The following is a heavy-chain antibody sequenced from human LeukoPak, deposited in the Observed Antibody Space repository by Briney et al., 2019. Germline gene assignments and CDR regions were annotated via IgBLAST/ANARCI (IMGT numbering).Heavy chain of an antibody. V-gene: IGHV4-4*08. D-gene: IGHD6-13*01. Sequence: PSETLSLTCSVSGGSISAYYWNWIRQPPGKGLEWIGNIYPTGSTYYNPSLKSRVTISVDTSKNQFSLKVSSVSAADTAVYYCARAYSSSWYWNWFDPWGQGTLVTVSS. J-gene: IGHJ5*02. CDR3: ARAYSSSWYWNWFDP. CDR2: IYPTGST. CDR1: GGSISAYY.